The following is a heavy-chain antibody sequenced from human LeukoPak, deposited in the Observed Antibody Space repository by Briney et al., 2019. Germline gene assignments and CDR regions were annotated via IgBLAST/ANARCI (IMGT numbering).Heavy chain of an antibody. V-gene: IGHV1-2*06. CDR1: GYTFTNYY. Sequence: GASVKVSCKASGYTFTNYYMYWVRQAPGQGLEWMGRINPNSGGTNYAQKFQGRVTMTRDTSISTAYMELSRLRSDDTAVYYCARAKDIVVVVADYWGQGTLVTVSS. J-gene: IGHJ4*02. CDR3: ARAKDIVVVVADY. D-gene: IGHD2-15*01. CDR2: INPNSGGT.